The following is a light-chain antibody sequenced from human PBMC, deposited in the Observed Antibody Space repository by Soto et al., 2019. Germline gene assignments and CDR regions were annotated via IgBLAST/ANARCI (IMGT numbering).Light chain of an antibody. CDR2: GAS. CDR3: QQYRRSPPLT. Sequence: EIVLTQSPGTLSLSPGERATLSCRASQSVSSNYLAWYQQKPGQAPMLLIYGASTKATGIPDRISGSGSGTNFTLTTSRLAPEDFSVSYCQQYRRSPPLTFGGGTKVEIK. J-gene: IGKJ4*01. CDR1: QSVSSNY. V-gene: IGKV3-20*01.